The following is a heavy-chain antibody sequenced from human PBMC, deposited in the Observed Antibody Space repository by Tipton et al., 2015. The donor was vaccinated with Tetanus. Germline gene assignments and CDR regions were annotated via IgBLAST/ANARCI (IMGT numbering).Heavy chain of an antibody. V-gene: IGHV3-53*01. D-gene: IGHD6-19*01. CDR1: GGSISSGGYF. Sequence: LSLTCSVSGGSISSGGYFWNWVRQAPGKGLEWVSVMYSGGDTYYVDSVKGRFSISRDNAKNTLHLQMNSLRVEDTAVYYCVRDGGSSGWLAYWGQGTLVVVSS. CDR3: VRDGGSSGWLAY. CDR2: MYSGGDT. J-gene: IGHJ4*02.